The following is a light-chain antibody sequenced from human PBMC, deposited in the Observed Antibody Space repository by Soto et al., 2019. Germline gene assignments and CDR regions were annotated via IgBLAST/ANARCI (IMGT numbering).Light chain of an antibody. Sequence: EIMLTQSPGTLSLSPGEGATLSCRASQSVISSYLAWYQQKPGQAPRLLIYGASSRATGIPDRFSGSGSGTDFSLTISRLEPEDFAVYYCQQYASSPGTFGQGTKVKSN. CDR2: GAS. V-gene: IGKV3-20*01. J-gene: IGKJ1*01. CDR1: QSVISSY. CDR3: QQYASSPGT.